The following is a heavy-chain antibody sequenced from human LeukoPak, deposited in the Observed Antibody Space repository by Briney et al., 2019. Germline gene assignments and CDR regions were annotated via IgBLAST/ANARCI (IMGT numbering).Heavy chain of an antibody. CDR3: AREEYSSDWYGHDS. D-gene: IGHD6-13*01. V-gene: IGHV4-39*07. CDR2: IYYTGTT. J-gene: IGHJ4*02. Sequence: PSETLSLTRSVSGGSISNTNYYWAWIRQSPGRGLEWIGSIYYTGTTFDNPSLKSRVTLSVDTSKNQFSLRLTSVTAADTAFYYCAREEYSSDWYGHDSWGQGTLVTVSS. CDR1: GGSISNTNYY.